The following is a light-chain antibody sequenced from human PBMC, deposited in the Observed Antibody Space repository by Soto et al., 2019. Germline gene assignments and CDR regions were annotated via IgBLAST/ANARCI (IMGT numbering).Light chain of an antibody. CDR3: QQYNNWPPWT. V-gene: IGKV3-15*01. CDR1: QTIHTN. Sequence: VMTQSPATLSVSPGDRVTLSCRASQTIHTNLAWFQQKPGQAPKLLIYGASTRYTGVAARFTGSGSGTEFTLTISSLQSEDFAVYFCQQYNNWPPWTFGQGTKVEI. J-gene: IGKJ1*01. CDR2: GAS.